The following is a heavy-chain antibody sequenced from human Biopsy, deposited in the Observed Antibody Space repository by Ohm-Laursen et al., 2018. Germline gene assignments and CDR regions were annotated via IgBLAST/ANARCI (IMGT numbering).Heavy chain of an antibody. CDR2: ISWNSGRI. V-gene: IGHV3-9*01. CDR3: AKGQAPDGYNYAFDI. J-gene: IGHJ3*02. CDR1: GFNFDDFA. D-gene: IGHD5-24*01. Sequence: SLRLSCAATGFNFDDFAMHWVRQTPGKGLEWVSGISWNSGRIAYADSVKGRFTISRDNAKNSLYLQMNSLRAEDTALYYCAKGQAPDGYNYAFDIWGQGTMLTVSS.